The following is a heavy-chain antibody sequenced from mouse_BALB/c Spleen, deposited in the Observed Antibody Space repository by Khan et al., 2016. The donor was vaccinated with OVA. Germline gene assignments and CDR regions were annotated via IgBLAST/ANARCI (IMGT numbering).Heavy chain of an antibody. CDR3: ARPPYFSYVMGY. V-gene: IGHV9-3-1*01. D-gene: IGHD2-10*01. Sequence: LVESGPELKKSGETVKISCKASGYTFTNYGMNWVKQAPGKGLKWMGWINTYTGEPTYADDFKGRFAFSLETSANTAYLQINNLKNEDTATYFWARPPYFSYVMGYWGQGTSVTVSS. J-gene: IGHJ4*01. CDR1: GYTFTNYG. CDR2: INTYTGEP.